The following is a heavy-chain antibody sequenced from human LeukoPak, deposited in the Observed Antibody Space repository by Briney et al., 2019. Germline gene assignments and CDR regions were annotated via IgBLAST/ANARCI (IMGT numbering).Heavy chain of an antibody. CDR2: IYYSGST. Sequence: SETLSLTCTVSGGSISSYYWSWIRQPPGKGLEWIGYIYYSGSTNYNPSLKSRVTVSVDTSKNQFSLRLSSVTAADTAVYYCARVTGYMIEDYFDYWGQGTLVTVSS. CDR3: ARVTGYMIEDYFDY. CDR1: GGSISSYY. D-gene: IGHD3-22*01. V-gene: IGHV4-59*01. J-gene: IGHJ4*01.